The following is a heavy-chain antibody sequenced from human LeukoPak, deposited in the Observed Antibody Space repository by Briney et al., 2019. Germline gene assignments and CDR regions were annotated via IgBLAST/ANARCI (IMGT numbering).Heavy chain of an antibody. CDR1: GFTFRNFF. D-gene: IGHD4-17*01. CDR2: IIGSVDRT. J-gene: IGHJ4*02. Sequence: QAGGSLRLSCVASGFTFRNFFMSWVRQAPGKGLECVSSIIGSVDRTHYADSVKGRFTISRDNSQNTVYLQMNSLRAEDTALYYCNYGDFPDSWGQGTLVTVSS. V-gene: IGHV3-23*01. CDR3: NYGDFPDS.